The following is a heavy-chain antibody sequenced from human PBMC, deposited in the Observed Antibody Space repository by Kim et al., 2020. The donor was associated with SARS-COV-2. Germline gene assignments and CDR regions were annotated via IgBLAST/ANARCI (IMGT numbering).Heavy chain of an antibody. Sequence: GGSLRLSCAASGFTVSSNYMSWVRQAPGKGLEWVSVIYSGGSTYYADSVKGRFTISRDNSKNTLYLQMNSLRAEDTAVYYGAASRWGFGELLCYWGQGTLVTVSS. V-gene: IGHV3-53*01. CDR3: AASRWGFGELLCY. J-gene: IGHJ4*02. CDR2: IYSGGST. D-gene: IGHD3-10*01. CDR1: GFTVSSNY.